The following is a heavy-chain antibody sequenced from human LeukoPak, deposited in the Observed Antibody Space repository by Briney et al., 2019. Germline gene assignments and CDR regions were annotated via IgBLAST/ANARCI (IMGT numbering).Heavy chain of an antibody. Sequence: GGSLRLSCAATGFSFSTYGMHWVRQAPGKGLEWVAVISFDGSNKYYPDSVKGRFTISRDNPKNTLYLQMNSLRAEDTAVYYCAKDLEGYQYYHYGMDVWGQGTTVTVSS. CDR3: AKDLEGYQYYHYGMDV. CDR1: GFSFSTYG. V-gene: IGHV3-30*18. J-gene: IGHJ6*02. CDR2: ISFDGSNK. D-gene: IGHD2-2*01.